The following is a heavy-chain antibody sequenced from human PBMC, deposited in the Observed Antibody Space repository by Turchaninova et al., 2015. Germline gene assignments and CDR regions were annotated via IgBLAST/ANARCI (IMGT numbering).Heavy chain of an antibody. J-gene: IGHJ4*02. CDR3: AVTPNYYGSSGYF. CDR1: GDPFRSSW. V-gene: IGHV5-10-1*03. CDR2: MDPGDSGP. D-gene: IGHD6-19*01. Sequence: EVQLVQSGAEVKEPGESLRISCKASGDPFRSSWISWVRQMPGKGLEWLGKMDPGDSGPKSRPSFKGHVTLLDTLSSISTAYLQGRSLKASDNAIYYCAVTPNYYGSSGYFWSQGTPVTVSS.